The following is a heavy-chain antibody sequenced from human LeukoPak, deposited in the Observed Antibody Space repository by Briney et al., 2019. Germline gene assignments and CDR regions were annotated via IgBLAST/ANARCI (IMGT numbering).Heavy chain of an antibody. V-gene: IGHV4-31*03. CDR1: GGSISRSGYY. CDR3: ARDLRSSSSSGINYYGMDV. D-gene: IGHD6-6*01. Sequence: SETLSLTCTVSGGSISRSGYYWSWIRQHPGKGLEWIGYIYYSGSTYYNPSLKSRVTISVDASKNQFSLKLSSVTAADTAVYYCARDLRSSSSSGINYYGMDVWGQGTTVTVSS. J-gene: IGHJ6*02. CDR2: IYYSGST.